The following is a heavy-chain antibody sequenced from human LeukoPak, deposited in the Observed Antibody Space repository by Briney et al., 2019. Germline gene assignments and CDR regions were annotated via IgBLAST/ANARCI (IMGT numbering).Heavy chain of an antibody. D-gene: IGHD2-15*01. Sequence: GGSLRLSCAASGFAFNSYTINWVRQAPGKGPEWVSSISSTGIYIYYADSVKGRFTISRDNAKNSLYLQMNSLRAEDTAVYYCARAERGYCSGGSCSYYDAYDIWGQGTMATVSS. CDR1: GFAFNSYT. CDR3: ARAERGYCSGGSCSYYDAYDI. J-gene: IGHJ3*02. V-gene: IGHV3-21*01. CDR2: ISSTGIYI.